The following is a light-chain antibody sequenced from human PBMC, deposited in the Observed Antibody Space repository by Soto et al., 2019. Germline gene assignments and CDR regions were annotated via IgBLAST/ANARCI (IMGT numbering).Light chain of an antibody. Sequence: EIVLAQSPGPLSLSPGERATLSCRSSQSVTNSFLAWYQQKPGQAPRLLIYGASRRATGIPDRFTGSGSGTDCTLTISRLEPEDVAVYYCQDYGSSAWTFGQGTKVDIK. J-gene: IGKJ1*01. V-gene: IGKV3-20*01. CDR2: GAS. CDR1: QSVTNSF. CDR3: QDYGSSAWT.